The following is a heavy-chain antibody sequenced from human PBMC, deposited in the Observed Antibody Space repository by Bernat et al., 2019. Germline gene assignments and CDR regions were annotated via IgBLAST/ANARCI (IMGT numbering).Heavy chain of an antibody. CDR1: GYTFTGYY. V-gene: IGHV1-2*02. CDR2: INPNSGGT. J-gene: IGHJ5*02. D-gene: IGHD6-6*01. CDR3: ARDRFLDSSSWLDP. Sequence: QVQLVQSGAEVKKPGASVKVSCKASGYTFTGYYMHWVRQAPGQGLEWMGWINPNSGGTNYAQKLQGRLTMTRNASISTAYMELSRLGSDDTAVYYCARDRFLDSSSWLDPWGQGTLVTVSS.